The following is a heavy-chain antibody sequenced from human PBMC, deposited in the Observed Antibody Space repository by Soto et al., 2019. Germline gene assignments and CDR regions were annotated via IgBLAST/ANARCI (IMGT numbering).Heavy chain of an antibody. J-gene: IGHJ3*02. D-gene: IGHD4-17*01. Sequence: QVQLVQSGAEVKKPGSSVKVSCKASGGTFSSYTISWVRQAPGQGLEWMGRIIPSLGIANYAQKSQGRVTITADKSTSTAYMELSRLRSEDTAVYYCARYYPRTTLTTYLSRGRAFDIWGQGTMVTVSS. CDR2: IIPSLGIA. CDR1: GGTFSSYT. CDR3: ARYYPRTTLTTYLSRGRAFDI. V-gene: IGHV1-69*02.